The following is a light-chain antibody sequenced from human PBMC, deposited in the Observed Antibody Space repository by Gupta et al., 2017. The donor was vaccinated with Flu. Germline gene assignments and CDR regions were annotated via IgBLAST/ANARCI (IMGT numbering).Light chain of an antibody. V-gene: IGLV3-9*01. CDR2: RDN. CDR1: NVGRKS. Sequence: SYELTQALSVSVALGQTARITCGGNNVGRKSAHWYQVKPGQAPILVLYRDNNRPSGIPERFSGSTSGTTATLTISRVQAGDDDYYFCQESDSGTEVFGGGTKLAVL. J-gene: IGLJ3*02. CDR3: QESDSGTEV.